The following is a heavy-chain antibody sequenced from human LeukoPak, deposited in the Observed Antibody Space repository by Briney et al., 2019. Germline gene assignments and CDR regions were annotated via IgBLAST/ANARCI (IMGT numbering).Heavy chain of an antibody. Sequence: GGSLRLSCAASGFTFSSYTMGWVRQAPGKGKEWVSLISGSGGITYYADSVKGRFTISRDNSKNTLYLQMDSLRAEDTAVYYRAKDSAAVGGPTTDWGQGTLVTVSS. CDR3: AKDSAAVGGPTTD. V-gene: IGHV3-23*01. D-gene: IGHD6-13*01. J-gene: IGHJ4*02. CDR1: GFTFSSYT. CDR2: ISGSGGIT.